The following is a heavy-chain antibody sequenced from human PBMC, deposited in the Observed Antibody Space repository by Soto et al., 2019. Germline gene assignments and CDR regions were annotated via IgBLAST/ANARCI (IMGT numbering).Heavy chain of an antibody. D-gene: IGHD2-21*02. V-gene: IGHV1-46*01. CDR2: VNPSGGHT. CDR1: GDTFSDYY. CDR3: ARGGHVAVVTAALDY. J-gene: IGHJ4*02. Sequence: QVQLVQSGAEVKKPGASVKVSCKASGDTFSDYYIHWVRQAPGQGLEWMGTVNPSGGHTTYAQHFLGRMTMTRDTSTSTLYMELTSLTSEDTAVYFCARGGHVAVVTAALDYWGQGTLVTVSS.